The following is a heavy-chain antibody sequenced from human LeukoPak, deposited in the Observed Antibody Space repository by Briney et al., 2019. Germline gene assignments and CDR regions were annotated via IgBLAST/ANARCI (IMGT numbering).Heavy chain of an antibody. D-gene: IGHD3-16*01. CDR3: AKDREYSYVYDAFDI. CDR2: MSGSGGST. Sequence: GGSLRLSCAASGFTFSSYSMNWVRQAPGKGLEWVSGMSGSGGSTYYADSVKGRFTISRDNSKNTLYLQMNTLRAEDTAVYYCAKDREYSYVYDAFDIWGQGTLVTVSS. J-gene: IGHJ3*02. V-gene: IGHV3-23*01. CDR1: GFTFSSYS.